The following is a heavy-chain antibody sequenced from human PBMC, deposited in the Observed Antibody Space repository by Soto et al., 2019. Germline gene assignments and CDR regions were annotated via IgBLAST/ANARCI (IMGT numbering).Heavy chain of an antibody. CDR2: INAGNGNT. J-gene: IGHJ4*02. CDR3: ATREVATIGIDY. D-gene: IGHD5-12*01. Sequence: QVQLVQSGAEVKKPGASVKVSCKASGYTFTSYAKHWVRQAPGQRLEWMGWINAGNGNTKYSQKFQGRVTITRDTSASTAYMELSSLRSEDTAVYYCATREVATIGIDYWGQGTLVTVSS. CDR1: GYTFTSYA. V-gene: IGHV1-3*01.